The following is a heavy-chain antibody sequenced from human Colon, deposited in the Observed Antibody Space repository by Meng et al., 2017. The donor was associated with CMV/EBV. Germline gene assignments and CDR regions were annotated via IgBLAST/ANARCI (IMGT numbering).Heavy chain of an antibody. D-gene: IGHD3-3*01. Sequence: ASVKVSCKASGYTFTSYAMNWVRQAPGQGLEWMGWINTSTGNPTYAQGFTGRFVFSLDTSVSTAYLQICSLKAEDTAVYYCARDQGGGYYDFWSGYQQYFDYWGQGTLVTVSS. CDR1: GYTFTSYA. CDR3: ARDQGGGYYDFWSGYQQYFDY. CDR2: INTSTGNP. V-gene: IGHV7-4-1*01. J-gene: IGHJ4*02.